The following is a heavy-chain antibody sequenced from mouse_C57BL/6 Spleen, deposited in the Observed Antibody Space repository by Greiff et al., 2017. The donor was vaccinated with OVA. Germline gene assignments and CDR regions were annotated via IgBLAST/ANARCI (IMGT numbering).Heavy chain of an antibody. CDR3: AREGAMITKLFAY. J-gene: IGHJ3*01. Sequence: EVKLQESGPELVKPGASVKISCKASGYSFTDYNMNWVKQSNGKSLEWIGVINPNYGTTSYNQKFKGKATLTVDQSSSTAYMQLNSLTSEDSAVYYCAREGAMITKLFAYWGQGTLVTVSA. CDR2: INPNYGTT. D-gene: IGHD2-4*01. V-gene: IGHV1-39*01. CDR1: GYSFTDYN.